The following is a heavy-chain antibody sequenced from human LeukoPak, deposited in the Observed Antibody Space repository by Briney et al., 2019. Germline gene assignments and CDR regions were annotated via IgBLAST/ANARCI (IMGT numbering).Heavy chain of an antibody. J-gene: IGHJ6*03. CDR2: INHSGST. Sequence: ASETLSLTCAVYGGSFSGYYWSWIRQPPGKGLEWIGEINHSGSTNYNPSLKSRVTISVDTSKNQFSLKLSSVTAADTAVYYCAREYHRFYYYYMDVWGKGTTVTVSS. CDR1: GGSFSGYY. V-gene: IGHV4-34*01. D-gene: IGHD2-2*01. CDR3: AREYHRFYYYYMDV.